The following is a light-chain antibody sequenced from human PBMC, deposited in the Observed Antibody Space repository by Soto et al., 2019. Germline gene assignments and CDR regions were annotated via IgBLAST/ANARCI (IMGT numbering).Light chain of an antibody. J-gene: IGKJ5*01. CDR3: QQYNNWPLT. CDR1: QSFRGL. V-gene: IGKV3D-15*01. Sequence: EVVLTQSPVTLSLSPGGRATLSCRASQSFRGLLAWYQQKPGQAPRLLIYGASTRATGVPARFSGGGSGTEFTLTITSLQSEDFAVYWCQQYNNWPLTFGPGTRLEI. CDR2: GAS.